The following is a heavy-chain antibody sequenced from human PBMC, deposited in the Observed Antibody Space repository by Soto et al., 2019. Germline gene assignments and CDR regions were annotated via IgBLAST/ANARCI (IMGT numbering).Heavy chain of an antibody. CDR1: GGSISSSSYY. J-gene: IGHJ6*02. Sequence: SETLSLTCTVSGGSISSSSYYWGWIRQPPGKGLEWIGYIYYSGSPYYNPSLKSRVTISVDTSKNQFSLKLSSVTAADTAVYYCARGGYSYGNYYYYGMDVWGQGTTVTVSS. D-gene: IGHD5-18*01. V-gene: IGHV4-39*07. CDR2: IYYSGSP. CDR3: ARGGYSYGNYYYYGMDV.